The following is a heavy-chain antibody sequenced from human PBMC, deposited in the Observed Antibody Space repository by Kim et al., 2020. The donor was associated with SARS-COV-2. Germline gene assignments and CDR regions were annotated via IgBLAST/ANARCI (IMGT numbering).Heavy chain of an antibody. V-gene: IGHV3-23*01. Sequence: KGRFTSSRDNSKNTLYLQMNSLRAEDTAVYYCAKAVVATMRYSSSEGYFDNWGQGTLVTVSS. J-gene: IGHJ4*02. D-gene: IGHD5-12*01. CDR3: AKAVVATMRYSSSEGYFDN.